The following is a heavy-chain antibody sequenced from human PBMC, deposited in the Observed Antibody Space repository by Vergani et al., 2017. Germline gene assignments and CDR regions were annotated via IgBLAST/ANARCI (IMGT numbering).Heavy chain of an antibody. CDR2: ISFDGTNE. Sequence: QVQLVESGGGVVQPGTSLSLSCVVSGFALNRHAMYWVRQAPGKGLEWVVVISFDGTNEYYPDLVKGRFTISRDIAKNTLYLQVRSLRLEDTGVYHCVRDRGRCAGGRCYTEAWDYWGQGTPVTVSS. D-gene: IGHD2-2*02. CDR3: VRDRGRCAGGRCYTEAWDY. J-gene: IGHJ4*02. CDR1: GFALNRHA. V-gene: IGHV3-30-3*01.